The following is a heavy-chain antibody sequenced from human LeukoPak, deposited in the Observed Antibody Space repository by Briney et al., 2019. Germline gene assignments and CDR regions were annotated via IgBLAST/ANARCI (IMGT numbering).Heavy chain of an antibody. V-gene: IGHV3-23*01. CDR1: GFTFSSYA. Sequence: GGSPRLSCAASGFTFSSYAMSWVRQAPGKGLEWVSAISGSGGSTYYADSVKGRFTISRDNSKNTLYLQMNSLRAEDTAVYYCAKALYDSSGYYYFDYWGQGTLVTVSS. D-gene: IGHD3-22*01. CDR2: ISGSGGST. CDR3: AKALYDSSGYYYFDY. J-gene: IGHJ4*02.